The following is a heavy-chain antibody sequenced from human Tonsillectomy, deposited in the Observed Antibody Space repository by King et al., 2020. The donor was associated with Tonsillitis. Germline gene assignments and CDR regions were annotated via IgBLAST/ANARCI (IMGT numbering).Heavy chain of an antibody. CDR2: MNPNSGNT. D-gene: IGHD6-13*01. CDR3: ARGRAAAGNDAFDF. J-gene: IGHJ3*01. Sequence: QLVQSGAEVKKPGASVKVSCKASGYTFTSYDINWVRQATGQGLEWRGWMNPNSGNTGYAQKFQGRVTRTRNNSISTAYMGLSSLTSEDTAVYYCARGRAAAGNDAFDFWGQGTMVTVSS. CDR1: GYTFTSYD. V-gene: IGHV1-8*01.